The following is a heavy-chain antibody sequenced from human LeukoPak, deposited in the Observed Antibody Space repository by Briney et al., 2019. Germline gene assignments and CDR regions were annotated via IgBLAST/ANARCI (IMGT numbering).Heavy chain of an antibody. D-gene: IGHD6-13*01. CDR3: AREPPAAAGWFDP. J-gene: IGHJ5*02. CDR1: GGSISSSSYY. CDR2: IYTSGST. V-gene: IGHV4-61*02. Sequence: SETLSLTCTVSGGSISSSSYYWGWIRQPAGKGLEWIGRIYTSGSTNYNPSLKSRVTMSVDTSKNQFSLKLSSVTAADTAVYYCAREPPAAAGWFDPWGQGTLVTVSS.